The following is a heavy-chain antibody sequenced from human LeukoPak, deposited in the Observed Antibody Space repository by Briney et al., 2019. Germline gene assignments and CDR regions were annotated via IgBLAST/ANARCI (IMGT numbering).Heavy chain of an antibody. D-gene: IGHD6-13*01. Sequence: ASVKVSCKASGYTFTSYAISWVRQAPGQGLEWMGGIIPIFGTANYAQKFQGRVTITTDESTSTAYMELSSLRSEDTAVYYCARSGIAAADDYYYYYMDVWGKGTTVTVSS. CDR3: ARSGIAAADDYYYYYMDV. V-gene: IGHV1-69*05. CDR1: GYTFTSYA. CDR2: IIPIFGTA. J-gene: IGHJ6*03.